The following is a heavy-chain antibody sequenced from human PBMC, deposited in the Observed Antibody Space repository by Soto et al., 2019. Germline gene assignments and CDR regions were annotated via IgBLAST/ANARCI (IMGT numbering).Heavy chain of an antibody. CDR2: IYYSGST. CDR3: ARGDSSWAFVDY. CDR1: GGSISSGTYY. D-gene: IGHD3-22*01. V-gene: IGHV4-31*03. J-gene: IGHJ4*02. Sequence: QVQLQESGPGLVKPSQTLSLTCTVSGGSISSGTYYWTWIRQQPGQGLEWIGNIYYSGSTYYSPSHTSRATISADTSKNQFSLRLSSVTAADTAVYYCARGDSSWAFVDYWGQGTLVTVSS.